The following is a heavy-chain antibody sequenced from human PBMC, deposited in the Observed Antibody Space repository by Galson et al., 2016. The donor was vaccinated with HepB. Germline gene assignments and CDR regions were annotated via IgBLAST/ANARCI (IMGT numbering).Heavy chain of an antibody. CDR3: ARDSGAPLGAPLDD. J-gene: IGHJ4*02. Sequence: LRLSCAGSGFTFDDYVMQWVRQPPGKGLEWVSGISSNSDMIAYADSVRRRFTISRDNAKNSLYLQMNSLRAEDTAVYYCARDSGAPLGAPLDDWGQGTLVTVSS. CDR1: GFTFDDYV. V-gene: IGHV3-9*01. D-gene: IGHD1-26*01. CDR2: ISSNSDMI.